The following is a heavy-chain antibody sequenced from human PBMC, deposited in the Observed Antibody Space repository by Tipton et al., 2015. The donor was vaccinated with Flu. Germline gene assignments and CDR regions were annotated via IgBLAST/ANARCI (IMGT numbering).Heavy chain of an antibody. CDR3: ARVIGGDNPADNAFDF. J-gene: IGHJ3*01. CDR1: GGSVSAYY. Sequence: TLSLTCSVSGGSVSAYYWTWIRQPAGKGLEWIGRIYSSGTTDYNPSLKSRVTMSVEKSKNQIFLRLGSVTAADTAVYYCARVIGGDNPADNAFDFWGQGTKVTVSS. V-gene: IGHV4-4*07. CDR2: IYSSGTT. D-gene: IGHD4-17*01.